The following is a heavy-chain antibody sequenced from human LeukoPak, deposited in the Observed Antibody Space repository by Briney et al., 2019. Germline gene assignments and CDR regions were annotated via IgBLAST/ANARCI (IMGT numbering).Heavy chain of an antibody. D-gene: IGHD2-2*01. CDR1: GFTLSSYS. J-gene: IGHJ5*02. V-gene: IGHV3-48*01. Sequence: SGGSLRLSCAASGFTLSSYSMNWVRQAPGKGPEWVSYISSSSSTIYYADSVKGRFTISRDNAKNSLCLQMNILRAEDTAVYYCARGVDCTSTSCYAGGWFDPWGQGTLVTVSS. CDR3: ARGVDCTSTSCYAGGWFDP. CDR2: ISSSSSTI.